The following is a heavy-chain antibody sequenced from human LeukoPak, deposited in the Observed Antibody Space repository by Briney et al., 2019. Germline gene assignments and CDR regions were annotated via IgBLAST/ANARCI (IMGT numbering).Heavy chain of an antibody. V-gene: IGHV1-8*01. J-gene: IGHJ4*02. CDR1: EYTFTSHD. CDR3: VRTPPNWGFDY. CDR2: MSPNSGDT. D-gene: IGHD7-27*01. Sequence: ASVKVSCTASEYTFTSHDINWVRQATGQGLEWMGWMSPNSGDTGYAQKFQGRVTMTSDSSISTAYMELSSLRSEDTAIYYCVRTPPNWGFDYWGQGTLVTVSS.